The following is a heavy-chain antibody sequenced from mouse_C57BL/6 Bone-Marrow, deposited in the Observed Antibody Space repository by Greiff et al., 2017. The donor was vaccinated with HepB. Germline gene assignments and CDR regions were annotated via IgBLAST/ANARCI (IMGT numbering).Heavy chain of an antibody. CDR2: IWSDGST. J-gene: IGHJ4*01. CDR3: ASGSSYAGYAMDY. Sequence: VQRVESGPGLVAPSQSLSITCTVSGFSLTSYGVHWVRQPPGKGLEWLVVIWSDGSTTYNSALKSRLSISKDNSKSQVFLKMNSLQTDDTAMYYCASGSSYAGYAMDYWGQGTSVTVSS. CDR1: GFSLTSYG. V-gene: IGHV2-6*03. D-gene: IGHD1-1*01.